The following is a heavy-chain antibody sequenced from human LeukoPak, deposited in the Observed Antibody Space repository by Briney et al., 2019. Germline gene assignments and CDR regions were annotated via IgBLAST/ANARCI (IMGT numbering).Heavy chain of an antibody. V-gene: IGHV3-30*02. CDR3: ARDRRGASQAQFDY. J-gene: IGHJ4*02. Sequence: GGSLRLSCAASGFSFRHYGMYWVRQAPGKGLEWVSFIRDDGDAQYYADSVKGRFTISRDNAKNSLYLQMNSLRAEDTAVYYCARDRRGASQAQFDYWGQGALVTVSS. CDR1: GFSFRHYG. CDR2: IRDDGDAQ. D-gene: IGHD4/OR15-4a*01.